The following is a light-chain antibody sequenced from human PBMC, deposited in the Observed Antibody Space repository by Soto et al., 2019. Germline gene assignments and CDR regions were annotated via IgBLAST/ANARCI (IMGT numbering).Light chain of an antibody. CDR1: QSIGIW. J-gene: IGKJ1*01. Sequence: IQMTQSPSTLSASVGDRVAITCRASQSIGIWLAWYQKKPGKAPRFLIYKASTLQTGFPARFSGSGSGTEFTLTISSLQPDDFATYYCQQYNEYSWPFGQGTKGEIK. CDR3: QQYNEYSWP. CDR2: KAS. V-gene: IGKV1-5*03.